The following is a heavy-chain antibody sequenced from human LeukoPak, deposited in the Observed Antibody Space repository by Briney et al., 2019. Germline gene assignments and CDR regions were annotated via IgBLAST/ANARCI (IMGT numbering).Heavy chain of an antibody. CDR2: IYNDGGT. V-gene: IGHV3-53*01. CDR3: AKDSSGPAF. CDR1: GFTVNNNY. D-gene: IGHD6-19*01. Sequence: GGSLGLSCAASGFTVNNNYMSWVRQPPGKGLEWVSVIYNDGGTFYSDSVKGRFIISRDYSKNKLYLQMNSLTADDTAIYYCAKDSSGPAFWGQGTLVTVSS. J-gene: IGHJ4*02.